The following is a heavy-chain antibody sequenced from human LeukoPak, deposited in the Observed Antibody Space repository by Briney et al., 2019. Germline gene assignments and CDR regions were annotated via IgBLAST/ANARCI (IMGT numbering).Heavy chain of an antibody. CDR2: IRSKANSYAT. D-gene: IGHD3-22*01. CDR1: GFTFSGSA. V-gene: IGHV3-73*01. CDR3: THTDSSGYYWVDY. J-gene: IGHJ4*02. Sequence: PGGSLRLSCAASGFTFSGSAMHWVRQASGKGLEWVGRIRSKANSYATAYAASVKGRFTISRDDSKNTAYLQMNSLKTEDTAVYYCTHTDSSGYYWVDYWGQGTLVTVSS.